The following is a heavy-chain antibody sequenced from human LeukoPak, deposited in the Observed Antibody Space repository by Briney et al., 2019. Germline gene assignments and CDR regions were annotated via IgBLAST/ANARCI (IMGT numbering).Heavy chain of an antibody. J-gene: IGHJ3*01. CDR2: ISGSGGST. Sequence: GGSLRLSCAASGFTFSSYAMSWVRQAPGKGLEWVSAISGSGGSTYYADSVKGRFTISRDNSKNTLYLQMNSLRAEDTAVYYCAKDSDYRYCSSTSCYYGWGQGTMVTVSS. CDR3: AKDSDYRYCSSTSCYYG. CDR1: GFTFSSYA. D-gene: IGHD2-2*01. V-gene: IGHV3-23*01.